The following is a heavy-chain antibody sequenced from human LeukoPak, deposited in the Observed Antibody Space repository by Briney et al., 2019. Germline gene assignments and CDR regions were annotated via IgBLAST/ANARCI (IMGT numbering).Heavy chain of an antibody. CDR1: GFTFSDYY. CDR3: AREYPPYYYDSSGYGFPVDI. CDR2: ISSSGSTI. V-gene: IGHV3-11*04. J-gene: IGHJ3*02. D-gene: IGHD3-22*01. Sequence: GGSLRLSCAAAGFTFSDYYMSWIRQAPGEGLEWVSYISSSGSTIYCADSVKGRFTISRDNAKNSLYLQMNSLRAEDTAVYYCAREYPPYYYDSSGYGFPVDIWGQGTMVTVSS.